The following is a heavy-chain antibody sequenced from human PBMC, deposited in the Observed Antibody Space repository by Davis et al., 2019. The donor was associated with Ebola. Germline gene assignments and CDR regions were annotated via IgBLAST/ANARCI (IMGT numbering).Heavy chain of an antibody. CDR3: ARAQGLYCSGGSCYHPYYFDY. J-gene: IGHJ4*02. D-gene: IGHD2-15*01. CDR2: IIPIFGTA. Sequence: SVKVSCKASGGTFSSYAISWVRQAPGQGLEWMGGIIPIFGTANYAQKFQGRVTITADESTSTAYMELSSLRSEDTAVYYCARAQGLYCSGGSCYHPYYFDYWGQGTLATVSS. CDR1: GGTFSSYA. V-gene: IGHV1-69*13.